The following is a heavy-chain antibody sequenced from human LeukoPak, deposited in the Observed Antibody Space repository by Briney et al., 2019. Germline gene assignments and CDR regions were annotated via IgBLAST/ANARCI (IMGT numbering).Heavy chain of an antibody. CDR2: IYYSGST. CDR1: GGSISSSSYY. D-gene: IGHD1-26*01. V-gene: IGHV4-39*07. Sequence: PSETLSLTCTVSGGSISSSSYYWGWIRQPPGKGLEWIGSIYYSGSTNYNPSLKSRVTISVDTSKNQFSLKLSSVTAADTAVYYCATQGSYYSGWFDPWGQGTLVTVS. J-gene: IGHJ5*02. CDR3: ATQGSYYSGWFDP.